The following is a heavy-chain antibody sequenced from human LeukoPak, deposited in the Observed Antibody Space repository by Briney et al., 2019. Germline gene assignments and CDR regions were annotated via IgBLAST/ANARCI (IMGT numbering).Heavy chain of an antibody. CDR2: IYYSGST. D-gene: IGHD1-1*01. CDR3: ARHRLEPPLGFGHNWFDP. V-gene: IGHV4-31*03. J-gene: IGHJ5*02. CDR1: GGSISSGGYY. Sequence: PSETLSLTCTVSGGSISSGGYYWSWIRQHPGKGLEWIGYIYYSGSTYYNPSLKSRVTISVDTSKNQFSLKLSSVTAADTAVYYCARHRLEPPLGFGHNWFDPWGQGTLVTVSS.